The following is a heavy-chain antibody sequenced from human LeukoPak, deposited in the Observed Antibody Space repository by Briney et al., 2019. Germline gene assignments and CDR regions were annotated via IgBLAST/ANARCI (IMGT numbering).Heavy chain of an antibody. V-gene: IGHV3-64*01. CDR1: GFTFSSYA. CDR2: ISSNGGST. Sequence: GGSLRLSCAASGFTFSSYATHWVRQAPGKGLEYVSAISSNGGSTYYANSVKGRFTISRDNSKNTLYLQMGSLRAEDMAVYYCARSYCSSTSCYAGDIDYWGQGTLVTVSS. J-gene: IGHJ4*02. CDR3: ARSYCSSTSCYAGDIDY. D-gene: IGHD2-2*01.